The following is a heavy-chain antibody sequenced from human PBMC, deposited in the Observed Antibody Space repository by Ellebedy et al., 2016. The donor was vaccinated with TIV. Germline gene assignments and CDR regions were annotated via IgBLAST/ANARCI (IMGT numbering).Heavy chain of an antibody. Sequence: SETLSLXXTVSGGSISSYYWGWIRQPPGKGLEWIGYIYYSGSTNYNPSLKSRVTISVDTSKNQFSLKLSSVTAADTAVYYCARGGDYGDYGSWGQGTLVTVSS. CDR2: IYYSGST. D-gene: IGHD4-17*01. CDR1: GGSISSYY. J-gene: IGHJ5*02. CDR3: ARGGDYGDYGS. V-gene: IGHV4-59*01.